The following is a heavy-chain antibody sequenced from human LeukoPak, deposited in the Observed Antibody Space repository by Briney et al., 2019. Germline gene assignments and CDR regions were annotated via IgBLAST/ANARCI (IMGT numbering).Heavy chain of an antibody. CDR2: IYPRDGST. CDR3: ARDQEGFDY. V-gene: IGHV1-46*01. CDR1: GYTFTNNY. J-gene: IGHJ4*02. Sequence: GASVTVSCTASGYTFTNNYLHWVRQAPGQGLEWMGMIYPRDGSTSYAQNFQGRVTVTRDTSTTTVHMELRGPRSEDTAVYYCARDQEGFDYWGQGTVVTVSS.